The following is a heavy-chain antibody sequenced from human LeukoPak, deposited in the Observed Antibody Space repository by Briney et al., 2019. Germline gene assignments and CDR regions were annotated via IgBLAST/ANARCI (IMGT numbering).Heavy chain of an antibody. D-gene: IGHD6-13*01. CDR2: IYYSGTT. V-gene: IGHV4-59*01. J-gene: IGHJ4*02. CDR1: GGSISSYY. CDR3: AXXXYIAAAQYGY. Sequence: SGTLSLTCTVSGGSISSYYWSWIRQPPGKGLEWIGYIYYSGTTNYNPSLKSRVTISVDTSKNQFSLKLSSVTAADTAVYYCAXXXYIAAAQYGYWGQGTLVTVSS.